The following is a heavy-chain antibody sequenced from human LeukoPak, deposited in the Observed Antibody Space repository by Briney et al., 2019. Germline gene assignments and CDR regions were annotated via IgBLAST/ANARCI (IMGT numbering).Heavy chain of an antibody. CDR2: ISYDGSNK. J-gene: IGHJ4*02. CDR3: ASLELLGY. CDR1: GFTLSSYA. V-gene: IGHV3-30-3*01. D-gene: IGHD1-7*01. Sequence: GGSLRLSCAASGFTLSSYAMHWVRQAPGKGLEWVAVISYDGSNKYYADSVKGRFTISRDNSENTLYLQMNSLRAEDTAVYYCASLELLGYWGQGTLVTVSS.